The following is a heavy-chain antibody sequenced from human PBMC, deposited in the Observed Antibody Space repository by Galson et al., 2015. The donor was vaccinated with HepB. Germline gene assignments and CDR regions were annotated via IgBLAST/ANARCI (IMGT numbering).Heavy chain of an antibody. Sequence: SCKASGGTFSSYAISWVRQAPGQGLEWMGGIIPIFGTANYAQKFQGRVTITADESTSTAYMELSSLRSEDTAVYYCARGPARPWGSYRPDWGQGTLVTVSS. CDR2: IIPIFGTA. CDR1: GGTFSSYA. D-gene: IGHD3-16*02. J-gene: IGHJ4*02. V-gene: IGHV1-69*01. CDR3: ARGPARPWGSYRPD.